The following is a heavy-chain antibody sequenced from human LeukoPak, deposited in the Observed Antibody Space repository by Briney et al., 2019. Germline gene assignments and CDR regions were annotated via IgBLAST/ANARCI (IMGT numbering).Heavy chain of an antibody. Sequence: GGSLRLSCAASGFTFSSYGMHWVRQAPGKGLEWVAFIRYDGSNKYYADSVKGRFTISRDNSKNTLYLQMNSLRAEDTAVYYCAKSPMVRGVNKRFDYWGQGTLVTVSS. D-gene: IGHD3-10*01. J-gene: IGHJ4*02. CDR2: IRYDGSNK. CDR1: GFTFSSYG. CDR3: AKSPMVRGVNKRFDY. V-gene: IGHV3-30*02.